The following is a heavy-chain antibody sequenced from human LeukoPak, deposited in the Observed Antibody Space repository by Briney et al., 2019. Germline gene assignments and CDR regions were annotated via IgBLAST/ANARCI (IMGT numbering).Heavy chain of an antibody. CDR2: ISACGNSI. V-gene: IGHV3-21*01. D-gene: IGHD4-11*01. CDR1: GFTFSRYS. CDR3: ARDMETVTTIDY. Sequence: PGGSLRLSCAASGFTFSRYSMNWVRQAPGKGLEWVSSISACGNSIYYADSMRGRFTISRDNAKNSLYLQMNSLRAEDTAVYYCARDMETVTTIDYWGQGTLVSVSS. J-gene: IGHJ4*02.